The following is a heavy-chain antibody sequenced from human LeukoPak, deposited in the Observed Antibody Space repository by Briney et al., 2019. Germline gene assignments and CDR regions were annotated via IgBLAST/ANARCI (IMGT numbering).Heavy chain of an antibody. Sequence: GGSLRLSCAASGFTFSSYSMHWVRQAPGKGLEWVAVISYDGNNEYYADSVKGRFTISRDNSKNTLYLQMNSLRAEDTAVYYCARDHYYDSSGYSQPYFDYWGQGTLVTVSS. V-gene: IGHV3-30-3*01. CDR3: ARDHYYDSSGYSQPYFDY. CDR2: ISYDGNNE. J-gene: IGHJ4*02. CDR1: GFTFSSYS. D-gene: IGHD3-22*01.